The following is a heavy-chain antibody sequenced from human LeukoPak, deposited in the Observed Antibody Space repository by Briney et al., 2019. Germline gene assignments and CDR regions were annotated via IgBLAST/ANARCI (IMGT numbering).Heavy chain of an antibody. D-gene: IGHD6-19*01. CDR2: FSHRGGS. CDR1: GYSLSSGFF. J-gene: IGHJ4*02. Sequence: SETLSLTCTVSGYSLSSGFFCDWIRQSPGKGLEWIGSFSHRGGSYHNPSLKSRVTISVDTSKNQFSLKLSSVTAADTAVYYCARDPEAVAGTGPFGYWGQGTLVTVSS. V-gene: IGHV4-38-2*02. CDR3: ARDPEAVAGTGPFGY.